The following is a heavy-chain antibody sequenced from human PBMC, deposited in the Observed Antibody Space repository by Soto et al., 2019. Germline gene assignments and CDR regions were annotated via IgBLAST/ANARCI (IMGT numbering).Heavy chain of an antibody. J-gene: IGHJ5*02. CDR3: AHTPSYDPFDP. V-gene: IGHV2-5*01. D-gene: IGHD3-22*01. CDR1: GFSLSTSGVG. Sequence: QITLKESGPTLVKPTQTLTLTCTFSGFSLSTSGVGVGWIRQPPGKALEWLALIYWNDDKRYSPSLKRRLTITKDTSKNHVVLTMTNMDPVDTATYYCAHTPSYDPFDPWGQGTLVTVSS. CDR2: IYWNDDK.